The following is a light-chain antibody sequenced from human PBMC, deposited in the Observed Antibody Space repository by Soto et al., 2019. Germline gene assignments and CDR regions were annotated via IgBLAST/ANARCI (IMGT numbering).Light chain of an antibody. J-gene: IGKJ2*01. CDR2: EAS. V-gene: IGKV1-5*01. Sequence: DIQMTQSPSTLSASVGDTVTLACRASQSVSGWLAWYQQKPGKAPKLLIYEASTLESGVPSMFSGSGSGTEFTLTISSLQPDDFGTYFCQHYFGYPYTFGQGTELEIK. CDR1: QSVSGW. CDR3: QHYFGYPYT.